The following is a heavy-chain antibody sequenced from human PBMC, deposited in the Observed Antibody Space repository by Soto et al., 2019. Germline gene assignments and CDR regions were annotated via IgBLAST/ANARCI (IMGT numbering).Heavy chain of an antibody. CDR1: GGTFSSYA. V-gene: IGHV1-69*13. Sequence: GASVKVSCKASGGTFSSYAISWVRQAPGQGLEWMGGIIPIFGTANYAQKFQGRVTITADESTSTAYMELSSLRSEDTAVYYCARDHYRQDIAVAGKEEGYYYYGMDVPGQATTVTVSS. CDR3: ARDHYRQDIAVAGKEEGYYYYGMDV. D-gene: IGHD6-19*01. CDR2: IIPIFGTA. J-gene: IGHJ6*02.